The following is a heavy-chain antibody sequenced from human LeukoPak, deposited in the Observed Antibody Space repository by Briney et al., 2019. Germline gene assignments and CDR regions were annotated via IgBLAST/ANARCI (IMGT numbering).Heavy chain of an antibody. Sequence: SETLSLTSSVSGGSITSHYWSWIRQPPGKGLEWIGYAFYSGNTNYNPSLKSRVTISVDTSKNQFSLKLNSMTAADTAVYFCARTPGNTLDYWGQGTLVTVSS. CDR3: ARTPGNTLDY. D-gene: IGHD1-14*01. V-gene: IGHV4-59*11. J-gene: IGHJ4*02. CDR1: GGSITSHY. CDR2: AFYSGNT.